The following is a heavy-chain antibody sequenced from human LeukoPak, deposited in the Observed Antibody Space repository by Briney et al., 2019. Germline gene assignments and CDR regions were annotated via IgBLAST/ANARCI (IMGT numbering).Heavy chain of an antibody. D-gene: IGHD3-10*01. CDR1: GVAFGTYA. J-gene: IGHJ4*02. V-gene: IGHV3-23*01. CDR2: ISANVQAT. Sequence: PGGSLRLSCAGSGVAFGTYAMSWVRQAPGMGLEGVSRISANVQATYYADPVEGRFTISRDNSKSTLYLQLNSLRAADTATYYCARDPYNTILYRLAHWGQGTLVTVSS. CDR3: ARDPYNTILYRLAH.